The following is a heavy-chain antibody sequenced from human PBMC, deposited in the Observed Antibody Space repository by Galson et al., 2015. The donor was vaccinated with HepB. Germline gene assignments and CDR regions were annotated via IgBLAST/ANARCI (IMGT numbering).Heavy chain of an antibody. Sequence: QSGAEVKKPGESLRISCKGSGYSFTSYWISWVRQMPGKGLEWMGRIDPSDSYTNYSPSFQGHVTISADKSISTAYLQWSSLKASDTAMYYCARHLDLAGIAHYYGMDVWGQGTTVTVSS. CDR1: GYSFTSYW. V-gene: IGHV5-10-1*01. CDR3: ARHLDLAGIAHYYGMDV. D-gene: IGHD6-19*01. J-gene: IGHJ6*02. CDR2: IDPSDSYT.